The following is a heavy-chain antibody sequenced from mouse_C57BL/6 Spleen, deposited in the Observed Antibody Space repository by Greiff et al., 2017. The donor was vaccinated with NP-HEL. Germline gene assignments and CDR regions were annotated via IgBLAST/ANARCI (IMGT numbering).Heavy chain of an antibody. J-gene: IGHJ1*03. V-gene: IGHV1-19*01. CDR2: INPYNGGT. CDR3: ARGANPHWYFDV. Sequence: EVKLMESGPVLVKPGASVKMSCKASGYTFTDYYMNWVKQSHGKSLEWIGVINPYNGGTSYNQKFKGKATLTVDKSSSTAYMELNSLTSEDSAVYYCARGANPHWYFDVWGTGTTVTVSS. D-gene: IGHD1-1*01. CDR1: GYTFTDYY.